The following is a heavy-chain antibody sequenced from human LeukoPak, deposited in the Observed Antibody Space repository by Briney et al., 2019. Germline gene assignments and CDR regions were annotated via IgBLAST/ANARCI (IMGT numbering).Heavy chain of an antibody. CDR1: GFTFTTYA. CDR2: ISPDGNNK. CDR3: ARGGLTSSWFEY. D-gene: IGHD6-13*01. V-gene: IGHV3-30-3*01. J-gene: IGHJ4*02. Sequence: GGSLRLSCAASGFTFTTYAMHWVRQAPGKGLEWVAAISPDGNNKYYADSVKGRFTISRDNSKNTVYVQMNSLRVEDTAVYYCARGGLTSSWFEYWGQGTLVTVAS.